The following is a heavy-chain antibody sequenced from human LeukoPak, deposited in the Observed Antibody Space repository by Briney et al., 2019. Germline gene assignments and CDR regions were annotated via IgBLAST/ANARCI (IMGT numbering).Heavy chain of an antibody. CDR1: GGTFSNYA. D-gene: IGHD2-2*01. CDR2: VIPISGTA. Sequence: SVKVSCKASGGTFSNYAISWVRQAPRQGLEWMGGVIPISGTANYAQKLQDRVTITADASTSTAYMELSSLRSEDTAVYYCATYCSSTSCYIWGYYFDYWGQGTLVTVSS. V-gene: IGHV1-69*13. CDR3: ATYCSSTSCYIWGYYFDY. J-gene: IGHJ4*02.